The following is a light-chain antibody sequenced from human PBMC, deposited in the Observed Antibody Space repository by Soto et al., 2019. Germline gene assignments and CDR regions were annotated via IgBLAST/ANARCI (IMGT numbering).Light chain of an antibody. CDR2: DVS. CDR3: SSYTSSSLDV. CDR1: SSDVGGYNY. J-gene: IGLJ1*01. Sequence: QSALTQPASVSGSPGQSIAISCTGTSSDVGGYNYVSWYQQHPGKAPKLIIYDVSNRPSGVSNRFSGSKSGNAASLTISGPQAEDEADYYCSSYTSSSLDVFGTGTKLTVL. V-gene: IGLV2-14*01.